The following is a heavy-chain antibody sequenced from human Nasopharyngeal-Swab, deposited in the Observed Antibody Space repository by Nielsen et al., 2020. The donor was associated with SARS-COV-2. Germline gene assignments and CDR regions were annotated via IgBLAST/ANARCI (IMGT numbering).Heavy chain of an antibody. Sequence: ASVKVSCKASGYTFTGYYMHWVRQAPGQGLEWMGWMNPHNGGTNYEQKFQGRVTMTRDTSISTGYMELRRLRPDDTAVYYCARDDYGDYGYFGHWGQGTLVTVSS. CDR2: MNPHNGGT. CDR1: GYTFTGYY. V-gene: IGHV1-2*02. D-gene: IGHD4-17*01. J-gene: IGHJ4*02. CDR3: ARDDYGDYGYFGH.